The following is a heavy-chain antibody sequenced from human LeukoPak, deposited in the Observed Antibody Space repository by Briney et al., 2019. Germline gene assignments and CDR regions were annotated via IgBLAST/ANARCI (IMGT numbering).Heavy chain of an antibody. V-gene: IGHV3-53*01. J-gene: IGHJ4*02. CDR2: IYSGGST. CDR3: ARGQDTAMVNFDY. CDR1: GFTFSSNY. Sequence: GGSLRLSCAASGFTFSSNYMSWVRQAPGEGLEWVSVIYSGGSTYYADSVKGRFTISRDNSKNTLYLQMNSLRAEDTAVYYCARGQDTAMVNFDYWGQGTLVTVSS. D-gene: IGHD5-18*01.